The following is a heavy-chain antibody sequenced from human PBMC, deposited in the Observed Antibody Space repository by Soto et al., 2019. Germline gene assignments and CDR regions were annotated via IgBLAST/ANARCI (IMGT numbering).Heavy chain of an antibody. V-gene: IGHV4-39*01. Sequence: SETLSLTCTVSGGSISSRSYYWGWIRQPPGEGLEWIGSINYSGTTYYNPSLKSRVTISVDTSKSQFSLKLSSVSAADTAVYYCARGVESYCSGGSCYSGRFFDYWGQGTLVTVSS. CDR2: INYSGTT. CDR1: GGSISSRSYY. D-gene: IGHD2-15*01. J-gene: IGHJ4*02. CDR3: ARGVESYCSGGSCYSGRFFDY.